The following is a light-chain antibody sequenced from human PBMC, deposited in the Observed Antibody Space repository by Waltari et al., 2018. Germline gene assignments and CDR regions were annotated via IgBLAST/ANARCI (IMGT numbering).Light chain of an antibody. J-gene: IGKJ2*01. CDR1: QGISSY. V-gene: IGKV1-8*01. CDR2: AAS. CDR3: QQYYSYLT. Sequence: AIRITQSPFSLSASTGDRVTIPCRASQGISSYLAWYQQKPGKDPNLLIYAASTLQSGVPSRFSGSGSGTDFTLTISCLQSEDFATYYCQQYYSYLTFGQGTKLEIK.